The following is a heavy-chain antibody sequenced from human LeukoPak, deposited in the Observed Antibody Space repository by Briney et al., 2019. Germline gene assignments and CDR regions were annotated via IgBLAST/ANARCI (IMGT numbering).Heavy chain of an antibody. CDR2: IHHSGSRFETGST. J-gene: IGHJ1*01. D-gene: IGHD6-19*01. Sequence: SETLSLTCAVSGFFMANNKYWGWIRQSPGKGLEWTGIIHHSGSRFETGSTHYNPSFRGRISVSADPSKNHFSLTLRSVTAVDTGVYFCARNASSGFFNDWSQGTLVTVSS. CDR3: ARNASSGFFND. CDR1: GFFMANNKY. V-gene: IGHV4-28*01.